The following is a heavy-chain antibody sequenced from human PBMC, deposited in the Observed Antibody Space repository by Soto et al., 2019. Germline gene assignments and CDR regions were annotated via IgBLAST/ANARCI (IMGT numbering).Heavy chain of an antibody. CDR3: ARVLVLERFDHPTIFGVVNWDHDAFDI. Sequence: SQTLSLTCAVYGGSFSGYYWSWIRQPPGKGLEWIGEINHSGSTNYNPSLKSRVTISVDTSKNQFSLKLSSVTAADTAVYYCARVLVLERFDHPTIFGVVNWDHDAFDIWGQGTMVTVSS. J-gene: IGHJ3*02. CDR1: GGSFSGYY. CDR2: INHSGST. V-gene: IGHV4-34*01. D-gene: IGHD3-3*01.